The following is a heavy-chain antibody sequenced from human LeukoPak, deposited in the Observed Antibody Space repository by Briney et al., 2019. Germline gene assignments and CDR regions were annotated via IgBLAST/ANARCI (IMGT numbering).Heavy chain of an antibody. V-gene: IGHV3-23*01. Sequence: GGSLRLSCAASGFTSSNYAMHWVRQAPGKGLEWVSTIDGPTFRTHYADSVMGRFTISRDNSKNTLYLQMNSLRAEDTAVYFCTTWVGAHFDFWGQGTLVTVSS. D-gene: IGHD1-26*01. CDR2: IDGPTFRT. CDR3: TTWVGAHFDF. CDR1: GFTSSNYA. J-gene: IGHJ4*02.